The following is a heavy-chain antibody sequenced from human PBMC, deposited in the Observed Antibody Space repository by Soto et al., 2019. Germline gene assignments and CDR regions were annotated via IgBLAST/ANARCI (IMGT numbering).Heavy chain of an antibody. CDR1: GFAFNNYG. Sequence: PGGSLRLSCTVFGFAFNNYGINWVRQAPGKGLEWVSSISKSDYTYYSDSVKGRFAISRDNAKSSVSLQMNTLRVEDTAVYYCAREDSIITPAVSDFWGQGTLVTVSS. V-gene: IGHV3-21*01. CDR3: AREDSIITPAVSDF. D-gene: IGHD2-2*01. J-gene: IGHJ4*02. CDR2: ISKSDYT.